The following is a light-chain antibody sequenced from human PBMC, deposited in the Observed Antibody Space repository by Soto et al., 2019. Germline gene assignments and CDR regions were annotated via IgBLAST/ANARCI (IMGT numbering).Light chain of an antibody. V-gene: IGLV2-8*01. Sequence: QSALTQPPSASGSPGQSVTISCTGTSSDVGGYDFVSWYQQHPGKAPKLMIYEVNKRPSGVPDRFSGSKSGNTAPLTVSGLQAEDEADYYCSSYAGSNNYVFGTGTKLTVL. CDR3: SSYAGSNNYV. CDR2: EVN. J-gene: IGLJ1*01. CDR1: SSDVGGYDF.